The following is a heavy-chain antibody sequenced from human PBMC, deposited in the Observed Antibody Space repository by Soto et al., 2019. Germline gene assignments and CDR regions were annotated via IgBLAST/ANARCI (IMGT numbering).Heavy chain of an antibody. CDR1: GYSFTSYW. D-gene: IGHD6-6*01. CDR2: IDPSDSYT. Sequence: GESLKIAGNGSGYSFTSYWISWGRQMPWKGLEWMGKIDPSDSYTNYSPSFQGHVTISADKSISTAYLQWSSLKASDTAMYYCARHGSAGSIAARQGYYFYYGMDVWGQGTTVTVSS. V-gene: IGHV5-10-1*01. J-gene: IGHJ6*02. CDR3: ARHGSAGSIAARQGYYFYYGMDV.